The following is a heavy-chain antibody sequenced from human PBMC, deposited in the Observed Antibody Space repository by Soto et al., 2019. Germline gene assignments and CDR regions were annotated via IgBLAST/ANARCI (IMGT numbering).Heavy chain of an antibody. J-gene: IGHJ4*02. CDR2: ISWNSGSI. D-gene: IGHD5-12*01. CDR1: GFTFDDYA. CDR3: ARGNGYNKYYFDY. Sequence: GGSLRLSCAASGFTFDDYAMHWVRQAPGKGLEWVSGISWNSGSIGYADSVKGRFTISRDNAKNSLYLQMNSLRAEDTALYYCARGNGYNKYYFDYWGQGTLVTVSS. V-gene: IGHV3-9*01.